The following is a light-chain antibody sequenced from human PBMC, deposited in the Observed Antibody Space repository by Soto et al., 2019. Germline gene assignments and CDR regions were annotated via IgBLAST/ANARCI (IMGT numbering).Light chain of an antibody. V-gene: IGKV4-1*01. J-gene: IGKJ1*01. CDR3: QQSYTTPHT. CDR2: WAS. CDR1: QNVLSTSNNRNY. Sequence: DIVMTQSPDSLAVSLGERATINCKSSQNVLSTSNNRNYLAWYQHKPGQPPQLLVSWASTRDSAVPDRFSGSGSGTEFTLTISSLQAEDAAVYYCQQSYTTPHTFGQGTKVEI.